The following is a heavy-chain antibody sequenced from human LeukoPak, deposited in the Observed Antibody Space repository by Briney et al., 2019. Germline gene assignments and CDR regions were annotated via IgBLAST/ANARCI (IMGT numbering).Heavy chain of an antibody. D-gene: IGHD3-10*01. J-gene: IGHJ4*02. CDR3: ARDLRTPVDY. CDR1: GGTFSSYT. V-gene: IGHV1-69*04. CDR2: IIPILGIA. Sequence: ASVKVSCKASGGTFSSYTISWVRQAPGQGLEWMGRIIPILGIANYAQKFQSRVTITADKSTSTAYTELSSLRSEDTAVYYCARDLRTPVDYWGQGTLVTVSS.